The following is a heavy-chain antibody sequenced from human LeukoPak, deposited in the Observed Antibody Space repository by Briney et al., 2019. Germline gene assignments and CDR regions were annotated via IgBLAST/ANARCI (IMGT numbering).Heavy chain of an antibody. CDR2: ISYDGRIK. CDR1: GVTLSIYA. V-gene: IGHV3-30*04. D-gene: IGHD3-16*01. J-gene: IGHJ1*01. CDR3: ARIGDQPDREVPFDH. Sequence: GGSLRLSCAPSGVTLSIYARHCGREAPGKGAEWGAVISYDGRIKYYTDYEKGRFTISTDNSKNQVFFRLPSLRGEDPAAYSCARIGDQPDREVPFDHWGQGPLVPVSS.